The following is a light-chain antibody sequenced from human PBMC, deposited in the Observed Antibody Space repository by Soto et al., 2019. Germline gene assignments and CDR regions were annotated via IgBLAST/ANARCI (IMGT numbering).Light chain of an antibody. Sequence: EIGLSNSPGTLSLYPGERGTLSCRASQSVGSYLAWYQQRPGQAPRLLIYDASDRATGIPARFSGSGSGTGFTLTISSLQPDDFATYYCQQYKSYSKTFGHGTKVDIK. CDR3: QQYKSYSKT. CDR2: DAS. J-gene: IGKJ1*01. CDR1: QSVGSY. V-gene: IGKV3-11*01.